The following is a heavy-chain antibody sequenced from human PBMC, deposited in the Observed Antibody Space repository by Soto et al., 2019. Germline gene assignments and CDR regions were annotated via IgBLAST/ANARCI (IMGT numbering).Heavy chain of an antibody. V-gene: IGHV4-39*01. CDR1: GGSSGVSGSY. CDR3: VSPEGYYDSSGYTLDF. J-gene: IGHJ4*02. Sequence: SETLSLTCTVSGGSSGVSGSYWGGIPQPPGKGLEWIGSMFYSGDTYYNPSLKSRVTLSIDTSKNQFSLKLNSVTAADTAVYYCVSPEGYYDSSGYTLDFWGQGTLVTVSS. D-gene: IGHD3-22*01. CDR2: MFYSGDT.